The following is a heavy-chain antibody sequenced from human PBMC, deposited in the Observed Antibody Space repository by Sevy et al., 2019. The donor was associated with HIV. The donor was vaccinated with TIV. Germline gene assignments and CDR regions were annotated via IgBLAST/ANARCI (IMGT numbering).Heavy chain of an antibody. V-gene: IGHV3-30*02. CDR2: IRNDGSHE. Sequence: GGSLRLSCTASGFTFSNHAVHWVRQGPGKGPEWVAFIRNDGSHEYYADSVKGRFTISRDNSKNTLYLQMNSLRPEDTAVYYCARDRKVLLVVYAIPFDAFDIWGQGTMVTVSS. D-gene: IGHD2-8*02. CDR1: GFTFSNHA. J-gene: IGHJ3*02. CDR3: ARDRKVLLVVYAIPFDAFDI.